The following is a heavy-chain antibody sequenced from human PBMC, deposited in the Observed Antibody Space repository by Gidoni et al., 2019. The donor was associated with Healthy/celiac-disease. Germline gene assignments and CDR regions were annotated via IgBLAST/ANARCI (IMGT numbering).Heavy chain of an antibody. CDR1: GGSISSGGYY. J-gene: IGHJ5*02. V-gene: IGHV4-31*03. Sequence: QVQLQESGPGLVKPSQTLSLTCTVSGGSISSGGYYWSWIRQHPGKGLEWIGYIYYSGSTYYNPSLKSRVTISVDTSKNQFSLKLSSVTAADTAVYYCARDPGGYYDSSGYYDYNWFDPWGQGTLVTVSS. CDR2: IYYSGST. CDR3: ARDPGGYYDSSGYYDYNWFDP. D-gene: IGHD3-22*01.